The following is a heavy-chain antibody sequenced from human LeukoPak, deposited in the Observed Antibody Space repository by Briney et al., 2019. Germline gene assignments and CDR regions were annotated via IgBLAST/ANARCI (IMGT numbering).Heavy chain of an antibody. CDR1: GFTFSSYW. CDR3: ARDGDSGVDY. D-gene: IGHD1-26*01. J-gene: IGHJ4*02. CDR2: VNSDGSTT. Sequence: GGSLRLSCAASGFTFSSYWMHWVRQAPGKGLVWVSRVNSDGSTTNYADSVKGRFAISRDNAKNTLYLQMNSLRAEDTAVYYCARDGDSGVDYWGQGTLVTVSS. V-gene: IGHV3-74*01.